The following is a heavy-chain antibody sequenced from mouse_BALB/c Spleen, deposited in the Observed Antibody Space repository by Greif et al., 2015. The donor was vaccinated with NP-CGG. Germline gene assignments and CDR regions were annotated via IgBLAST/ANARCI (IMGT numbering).Heavy chain of an antibody. CDR1: GFNIKDYY. CDR3: NAGSSGYNYAMDY. D-gene: IGHD3-1*01. Sequence: DVKLQESGAELVRSGASVKLSCTASGFNIKDYYMHWVKQRPEQGLEWIGWIDPENGDTEYAPKFQGKATMTADTSSNTAYLQLSSLTSEDTAVYYCNAGSSGYNYAMDYWGQGTSVTVSS. CDR2: IDPENGDT. J-gene: IGHJ4*01. V-gene: IGHV14-4*02.